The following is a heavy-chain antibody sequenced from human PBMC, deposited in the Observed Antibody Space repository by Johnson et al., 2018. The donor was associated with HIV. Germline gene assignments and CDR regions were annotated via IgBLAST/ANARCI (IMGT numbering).Heavy chain of an antibody. V-gene: IGHV3-15*01. CDR3: TTDVTMIVVVDRAFDI. CDR2: IKSKTEGGTK. CDR1: GFTFSNAW. Sequence: MLLVESGGGLVKPGGSLRLSCVASGFTFSNAWMSWVRQAPGKGLEWVGRIKSKTEGGTKDYAAPVKGRFTISRDDSKNMLYLQMNSLKTEDTAVYYCTTDVTMIVVVDRAFDIWGQGTMVTVSS. J-gene: IGHJ3*02. D-gene: IGHD3-22*01.